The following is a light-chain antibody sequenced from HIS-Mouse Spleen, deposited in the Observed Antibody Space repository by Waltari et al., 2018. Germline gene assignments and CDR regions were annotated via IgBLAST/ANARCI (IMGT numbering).Light chain of an antibody. CDR1: QRVSSN. Sequence: EIVMTQSPATLSVSPAESATLSCRASQRVSSNLAWYQQKPGQAPRLLIYGASTRATGIPARFSGSGSGTEFTLTISSMQSEDFAVYYCQQYNNWPPYTFGQGTKLEIK. V-gene: IGKV3-15*01. CDR3: QQYNNWPPYT. J-gene: IGKJ2*01. CDR2: GAS.